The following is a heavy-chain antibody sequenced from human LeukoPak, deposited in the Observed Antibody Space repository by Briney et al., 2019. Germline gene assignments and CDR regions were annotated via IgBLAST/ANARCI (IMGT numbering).Heavy chain of an antibody. CDR1: GFTFSSYA. J-gene: IGHJ4*02. D-gene: IGHD3-16*01. V-gene: IGHV3-23*01. CDR3: AASLKGGSYFDY. CDR2: IGGSGCTT. Sequence: TGGSLRLSCAASGFTFSSYAMSWVRQAPGKGLEWVSTIGGSGCTTYYADSVKGRFTISRDNFKNTLYLQMNILRAEDTAVYYCAASLKGGSYFDYWGQGTLVTVSS.